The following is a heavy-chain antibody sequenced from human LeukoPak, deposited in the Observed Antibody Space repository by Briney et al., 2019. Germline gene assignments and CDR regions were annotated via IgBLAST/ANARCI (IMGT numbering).Heavy chain of an antibody. CDR1: GGSISSSSDY. Sequence: PSETLPLTCTVSGGSISSSSDYWGWIRQPPGKGLEWIGSIYYSGSTYYNPSLKSRVTISVDTSKNQFSLKLSSVTAADTAVYYCASQYFLILSLYYFDNWGQGTLVTVSS. V-gene: IGHV4-39*01. CDR3: ASQYFLILSLYYFDN. D-gene: IGHD3-10*02. CDR2: IYYSGST. J-gene: IGHJ4*02.